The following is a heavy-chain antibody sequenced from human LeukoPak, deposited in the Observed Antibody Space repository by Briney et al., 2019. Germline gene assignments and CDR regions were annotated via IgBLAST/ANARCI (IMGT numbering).Heavy chain of an antibody. CDR1: GGSFSGYY. V-gene: IGHV4-34*01. D-gene: IGHD2-2*01. CDR3: EGYCSSASDYMDV. J-gene: IGHJ6*03. Sequence: WETLSLTCAVYGGSFSGYYWSWIRQPPGKGLEWIGEINHSGSTNYNPSLKSRVTISVDTSKNQFSLRLSSVTAADTAVYYCEGYCSSASDYMDVWGTGTTVTVSS. CDR2: INHSGST.